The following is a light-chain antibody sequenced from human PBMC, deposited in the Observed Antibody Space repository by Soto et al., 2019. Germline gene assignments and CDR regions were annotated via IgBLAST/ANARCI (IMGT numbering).Light chain of an antibody. J-gene: IGKJ1*01. V-gene: IGKV3-20*01. CDR1: QSVNSNY. CDR3: QQYGSSPRT. Sequence: EIVLTQSPGTLSLSPGERATLSCRASQSVNSNYLAWYQQRPGQAPRLLIYGASRRATGIPDRFSGSGSGTDFTLTISRLEPEDFAVYSCQQYGSSPRTFGQGTKVEIK. CDR2: GAS.